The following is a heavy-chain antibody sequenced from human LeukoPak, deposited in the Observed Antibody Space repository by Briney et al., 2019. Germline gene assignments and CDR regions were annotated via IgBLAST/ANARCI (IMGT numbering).Heavy chain of an antibody. Sequence: PSETLSLTCSLSGDTLSTYYWNWIRQPPGRGLEWIGHISLGNSEYNPSLKRRVTISVHTSKNEFYLRLTSVTAADTALYFCARDKRHSYGKYFDPWSQGALVSVSS. CDR2: ISLGNS. V-gene: IGHV4-59*12. CDR1: GDTLSTYY. D-gene: IGHD5-18*01. J-gene: IGHJ4*02. CDR3: ARDKRHSYGKYFDP.